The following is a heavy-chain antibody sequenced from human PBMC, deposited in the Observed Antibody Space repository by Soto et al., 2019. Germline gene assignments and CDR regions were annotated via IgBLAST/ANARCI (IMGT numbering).Heavy chain of an antibody. J-gene: IGHJ4*02. Sequence: QLQLQESGPGLVKPSETLSLTCRVSDGSMNSDSSYWGWIRQPPGKGLEWIGVINHSGSTYHNLSLMGRVTMSVDASRNQFSLKLTSMTAADTAVYYCARLGGYVSVGYYYLWYSWGQGTLVTVSS. CDR1: DGSMNSDSSY. D-gene: IGHD3-22*01. CDR3: ARLGGYVSVGYYYLWYS. V-gene: IGHV4-39*01. CDR2: INHSGST.